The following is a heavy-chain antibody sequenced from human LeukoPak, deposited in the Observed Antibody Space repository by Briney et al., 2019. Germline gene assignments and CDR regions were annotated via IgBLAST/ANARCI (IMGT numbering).Heavy chain of an antibody. D-gene: IGHD6-19*01. CDR3: AKDWSEQWLTNSEADWFDP. Sequence: AGGSLRLSCAASGFTFSSYGMSWVRQAPGKGLEWVSAISGSGGSTYYADSVKGRFTISRDNSKNTLYLQMNSLRAEDTAVYYCAKDWSEQWLTNSEADWFDPWGQGTLVTVSS. CDR2: ISGSGGST. CDR1: GFTFSSYG. V-gene: IGHV3-23*01. J-gene: IGHJ5*02.